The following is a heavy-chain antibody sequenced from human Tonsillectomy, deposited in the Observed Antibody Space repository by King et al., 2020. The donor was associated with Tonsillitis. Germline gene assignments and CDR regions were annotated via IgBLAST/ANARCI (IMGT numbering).Heavy chain of an antibody. J-gene: IGHJ4*02. D-gene: IGHD3/OR15-3a*01. CDR2: IYFTGST. V-gene: IGHV4-30-4*01. Sequence: QLQESGPGLVKPSQTLSLTCTVSGCSISYGDYYWSWIRQPPGKGLEWLGYIYFTGSTYYSPSLKSRVTISVDMSKNQFSLRLSSLTAADTAVYYCARETVDFYYFDYWGQGTLVTVAS. CDR3: ARETVDFYYFDY. CDR1: GCSISYGDYY.